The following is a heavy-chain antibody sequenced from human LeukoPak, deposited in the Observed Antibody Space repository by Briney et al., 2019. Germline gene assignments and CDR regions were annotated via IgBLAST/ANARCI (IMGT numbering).Heavy chain of an antibody. J-gene: IGHJ3*02. Sequence: PGGSLRLSCAASGFTFSSYWMSWVRQAPGKGLEWVANIKQDGSEKYYVDSVKGRFTIPRDNAKNSLYLQMNSLRAEDTAVYYCARGRSSFTPFAFDIWGQGTMVTVSS. V-gene: IGHV3-7*03. CDR3: ARGRSSFTPFAFDI. D-gene: IGHD2-2*01. CDR1: GFTFSSYW. CDR2: IKQDGSEK.